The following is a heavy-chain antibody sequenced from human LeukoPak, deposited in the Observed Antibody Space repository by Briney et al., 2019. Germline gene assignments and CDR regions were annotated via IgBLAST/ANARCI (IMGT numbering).Heavy chain of an antibody. CDR1: GGTFSSYA. CDR2: IIPIFGTA. D-gene: IGHD2-2*01. J-gene: IGHJ4*02. CDR3: ARGGSSTSTQPFDY. Sequence: GASVKVSCKASGGTFSSYAISWVRQAPGQGLEWMGGIIPIFGTANYAQKFQGRVTITADESTSTAYMELSSLRSEDTAVYYCARGGSSTSTQPFDYWGQGTLVTVSS. V-gene: IGHV1-69*13.